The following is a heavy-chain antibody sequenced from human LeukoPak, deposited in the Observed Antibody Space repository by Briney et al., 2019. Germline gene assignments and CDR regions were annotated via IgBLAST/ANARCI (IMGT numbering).Heavy chain of an antibody. J-gene: IGHJ4*02. Sequence: PGGSLRLSCAASGFTFSNYAMNWVRQAPGKGLEWVSVIYSGVRTYYVDSVKGRFTISRDNSKNTVYLQMNSLRAEDTAVYYCARDPYGDYLDYWGQGTLVTVSS. V-gene: IGHV3-66*01. D-gene: IGHD4-17*01. CDR2: IYSGVRT. CDR3: ARDPYGDYLDY. CDR1: GFTFSNYA.